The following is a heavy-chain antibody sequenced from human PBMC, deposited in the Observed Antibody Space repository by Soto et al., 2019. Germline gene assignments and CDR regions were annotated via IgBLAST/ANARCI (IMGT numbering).Heavy chain of an antibody. J-gene: IGHJ6*03. Sequence: ETLSLTCTVSGGSISSSSYYWGWIRQPPGKGLEWIGSIYYSGSTYYNPSLKSRVTISVDTSKNQFSLKLSSVTAADTAVYYCAGIRYCSGGSCYSPTYYYYYYYMDVWGKGTTVTVSS. D-gene: IGHD2-15*01. CDR2: IYYSGST. CDR3: AGIRYCSGGSCYSPTYYYYYYYMDV. V-gene: IGHV4-39*01. CDR1: GGSISSSSYY.